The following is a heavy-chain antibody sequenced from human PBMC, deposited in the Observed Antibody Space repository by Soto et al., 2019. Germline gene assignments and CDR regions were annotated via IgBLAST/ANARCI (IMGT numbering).Heavy chain of an antibody. CDR1: GGSISNYY. CDR2: IYDSGST. V-gene: IGHV4-59*01. D-gene: IGHD2-15*01. Sequence: SETLSLTCTVSGGSISNYYWSWVRQPPGKGLEWIGYIYDSGSTNYNPSLKSRVTISVDTSKNQFSLRLTSVTAADTAVYYCAAAPLYWCQGTLLTVFS. J-gene: IGHJ4*02. CDR3: AAAPLY.